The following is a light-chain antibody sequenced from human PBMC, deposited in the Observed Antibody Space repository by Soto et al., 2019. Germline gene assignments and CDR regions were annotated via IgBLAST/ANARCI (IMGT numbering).Light chain of an antibody. Sequence: DIQMTQSPSSLSASVGDRVTITCRASQSISTYLNWYQQKQGKAPKLLIYAAFTLQSGVPSRFSGSGSGTDFTLTISRMEPEDFAVYCCQQRSNWPITFGQGTRLEIK. CDR1: QSISTY. CDR2: AAF. V-gene: IGKV1-39*01. J-gene: IGKJ5*01. CDR3: QQRSNWPIT.